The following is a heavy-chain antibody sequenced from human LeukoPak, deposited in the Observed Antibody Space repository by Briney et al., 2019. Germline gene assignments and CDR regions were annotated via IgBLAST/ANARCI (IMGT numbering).Heavy chain of an antibody. D-gene: IGHD3-3*01. J-gene: IGHJ4*02. CDR2: IHHSGST. CDR3: ASRFWSGYYTVGYYFDY. Sequence: PSETLSLTCAVSGYSISSGYYWGWIRQPPGKGLEWIGSIHHSGSTYYNPSLKSRVTISVDTSKNQFSLKLSSVTAADTAVYYCASRFWSGYYTVGYYFDYWGQGTLVTVSS. CDR1: GYSISSGYY. V-gene: IGHV4-38-2*01.